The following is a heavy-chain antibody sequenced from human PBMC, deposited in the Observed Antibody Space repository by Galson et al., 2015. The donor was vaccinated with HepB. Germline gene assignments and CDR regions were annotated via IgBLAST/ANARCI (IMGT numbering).Heavy chain of an antibody. CDR1: GGTFSNNA. J-gene: IGHJ4*02. V-gene: IGHV1-69*13. CDR2: IIPAFDIS. Sequence: SVKVSCKASGGTFSNNAISWVRQAPGQGLEWVGGIIPAFDISNYAQKFRGRVMITADASTSTVYMELSSLRSEDTAVYYCAIATGGYSYGIDYFDYWGQGTLVTVSS. D-gene: IGHD5-18*01. CDR3: AIATGGYSYGIDYFDY.